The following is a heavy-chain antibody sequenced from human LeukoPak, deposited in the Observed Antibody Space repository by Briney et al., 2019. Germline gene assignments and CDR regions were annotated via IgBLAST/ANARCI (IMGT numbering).Heavy chain of an antibody. J-gene: IGHJ6*03. CDR2: IYHSGST. CDR3: ARVRSPYDSSGYYYLTGYYYYYMDV. Sequence: SETLSLTCTVSGYSISSGYYWGWIRQPPGKGLEWIGSIYHSGSTYYNPSLKSRVTISVDTSKNQFSLKLSSVTAADTAVYYCARVRSPYDSSGYYYLTGYYYYYMDVWGKGTTVTVSS. CDR1: GYSISSGYY. D-gene: IGHD3-22*01. V-gene: IGHV4-38-2*02.